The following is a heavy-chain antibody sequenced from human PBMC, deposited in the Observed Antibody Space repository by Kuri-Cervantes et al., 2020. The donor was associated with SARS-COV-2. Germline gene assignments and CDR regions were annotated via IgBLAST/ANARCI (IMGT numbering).Heavy chain of an antibody. J-gene: IGHJ6*03. Sequence: GGSLRLSCAASGFTFSSYSMNWVRQAPGKGLEWVSAIGTAGDTYYPGSVKGQFTISRENAKNSLYLQMNSLRAEDTAVYYCARDLSYMDVWGKGTTVTVSS. CDR2: IGTAGDT. D-gene: IGHD2/OR15-2a*01. CDR3: ARDLSYMDV. CDR1: GFTFSSYS. V-gene: IGHV3-13*01.